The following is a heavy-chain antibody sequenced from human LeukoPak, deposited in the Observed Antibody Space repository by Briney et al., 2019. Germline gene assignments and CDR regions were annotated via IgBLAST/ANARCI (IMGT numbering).Heavy chain of an antibody. Sequence: GRSLRLSCAASGFTFSSYAMHWVRQAPGKGLEWVAVISYDGSNKYYADSVKGRFTISRDNSKNTLYLQMNSLRAEDTAVYYCAKDHLFPYDSSGYYVSYWGQGTLVTVSS. J-gene: IGHJ4*02. D-gene: IGHD3-22*01. CDR3: AKDHLFPYDSSGYYVSY. CDR1: GFTFSSYA. CDR2: ISYDGSNK. V-gene: IGHV3-30-3*01.